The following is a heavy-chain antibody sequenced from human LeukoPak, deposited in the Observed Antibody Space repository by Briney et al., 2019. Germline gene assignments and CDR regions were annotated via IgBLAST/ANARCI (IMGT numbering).Heavy chain of an antibody. Sequence: ASVKVSCKASGYTFTRFHIHWVRQAPGQGLEWMGIIHPSSGGATSAQKFQGRLTMTRDTSTSTVYMELSSLRSEDTAVYYCARDSDASSLADPWGQGTLVTVSS. CDR3: ARDSDASSLADP. CDR1: GYTFTRFH. V-gene: IGHV1-46*01. D-gene: IGHD6-6*01. J-gene: IGHJ5*02. CDR2: IHPSSGGA.